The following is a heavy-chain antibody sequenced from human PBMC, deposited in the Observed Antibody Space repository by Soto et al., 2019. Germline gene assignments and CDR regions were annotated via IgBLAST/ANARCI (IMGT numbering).Heavy chain of an antibody. CDR1: GFTFNNYG. Sequence: QVQLVESGGGVVQPGRSLRLSCAASGFTFNNYGMHWVRQAPGTGLEWVAVIWYDGSYKYDADSVKGRFTISRDTSKNTLYLQMNSLRGEDTAVYYCARGNWNYGYFDYWGQGTLVTVSS. CDR3: ARGNWNYGYFDY. CDR2: IWYDGSYK. J-gene: IGHJ4*02. D-gene: IGHD1-7*01. V-gene: IGHV3-33*01.